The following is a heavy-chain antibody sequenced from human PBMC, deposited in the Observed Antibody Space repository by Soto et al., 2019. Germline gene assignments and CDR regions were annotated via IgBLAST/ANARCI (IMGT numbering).Heavy chain of an antibody. V-gene: IGHV4-4*02. CDR1: GGSISSSNW. D-gene: IGHD3-10*02. CDR3: ACVRGGYYYAMDV. CDR2: IYHSGST. Sequence: QVQLQESGPGLVKPSGTLSLTCAVSGGSISSSNWWSWVRQPPGKGLEWLGEIYHSGSTNYNPSLKNRGTISVDKSKNQFSLKLSSVTAADTAVYYCACVRGGYYYAMDVWGQGTTVTVSS. J-gene: IGHJ6*02.